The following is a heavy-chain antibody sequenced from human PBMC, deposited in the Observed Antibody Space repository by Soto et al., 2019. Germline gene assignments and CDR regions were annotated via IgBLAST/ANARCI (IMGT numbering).Heavy chain of an antibody. CDR2: ISGSGGST. Sequence: EVQLLESGGGLVQPGGSLRLSCAASGFTFSSYAMSWVRQAPGKGLEWVSAISGSGGSTYYADSVKGRFTISRDNSKNTLYLQMNSLRAEDTAVYYCAKETGENYYYYYGMDVWGQGTTVTVSS. CDR1: GFTFSSYA. D-gene: IGHD7-27*01. CDR3: AKETGENYYYYYGMDV. V-gene: IGHV3-23*01. J-gene: IGHJ6*02.